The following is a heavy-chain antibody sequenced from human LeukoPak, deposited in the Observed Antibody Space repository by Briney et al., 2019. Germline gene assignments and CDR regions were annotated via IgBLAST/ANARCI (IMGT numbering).Heavy chain of an antibody. V-gene: IGHV3-48*04. J-gene: IGHJ3*02. CDR2: ISSSGSTI. Sequence: GGSLRLSCAASGFTFSSHSMNWVRQAPGKGLEWVSYISSSGSTIYYADSVKGRFTISRDNAKNSLYLQMNSLRAEDTAVYYCAREHDRDVVVTAVVHDAFDIWGQGTMVTVSS. CDR3: AREHDRDVVVTAVVHDAFDI. D-gene: IGHD2-21*02. CDR1: GFTFSSHS.